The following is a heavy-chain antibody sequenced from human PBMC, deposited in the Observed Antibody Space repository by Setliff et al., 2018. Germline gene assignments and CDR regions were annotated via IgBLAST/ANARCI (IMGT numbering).Heavy chain of an antibody. Sequence: SETLSLTCAVYGVSFSGYSWSWVRQPPGKGLEWIGEINHSGSTNYNPSLKNRVTISVDTSKNQFSLRLSSVTAADTAVFYCARGRDRIAARRGNWFDPWGQGTLVTVSS. V-gene: IGHV4-34*01. D-gene: IGHD6-6*01. CDR1: GVSFSGYS. CDR3: ARGRDRIAARRGNWFDP. J-gene: IGHJ5*02. CDR2: INHSGST.